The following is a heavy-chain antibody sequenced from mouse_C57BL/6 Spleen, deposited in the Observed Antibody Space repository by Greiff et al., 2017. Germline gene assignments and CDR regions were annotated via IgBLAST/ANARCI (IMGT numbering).Heavy chain of an antibody. CDR1: GYTFTSYW. Sequence: VQLQQPGAELVKPGASVKLSCKASGYTFTSYWMHWVKQRPGQGLEWIGMIHPNSGSTNYNEKFKSKATLTVDKSSSTAYMHLSSRTSEYSAVYYCATETGYYFDYWGQGTTLTVSA. J-gene: IGHJ2*01. CDR2: IHPNSGST. CDR3: ATETGYYFDY. V-gene: IGHV1-64*01.